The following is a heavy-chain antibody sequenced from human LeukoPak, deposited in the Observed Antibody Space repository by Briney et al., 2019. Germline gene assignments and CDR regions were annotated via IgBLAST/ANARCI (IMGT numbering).Heavy chain of an antibody. D-gene: IGHD5-12*01. V-gene: IGHV3-48*01. CDR1: GFTFSSYG. CDR3: ARARPSMWIDY. CDR2: ISSSSSTI. Sequence: GGSLRLSCAASGFTFSSYGMTWVRQAPGKGLEWVSYISSSSSTIYYADSVKGRFTISRDNAKNSLYLQLNSLRPEDTAVYYCARARPSMWIDYWGQGTLVTVSS. J-gene: IGHJ4*02.